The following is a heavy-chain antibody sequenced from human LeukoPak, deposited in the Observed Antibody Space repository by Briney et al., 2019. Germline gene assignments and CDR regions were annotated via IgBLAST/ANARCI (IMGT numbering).Heavy chain of an antibody. D-gene: IGHD2-2*01. J-gene: IGHJ4*02. CDR2: ITSGGNS. V-gene: IGHV3-66*01. CDR3: ARGQCSSPSCRYFDY. Sequence: AGGSLRLSCAASGFTVSSDYMSWVRQAPGKGLEWVSVITSGGNSYYADSVKGRFTISRDNSKNTLYLQMNSLRAEDTAVYYCARGQCSSPSCRYFDYWGQGTLVTVSS. CDR1: GFTVSSDY.